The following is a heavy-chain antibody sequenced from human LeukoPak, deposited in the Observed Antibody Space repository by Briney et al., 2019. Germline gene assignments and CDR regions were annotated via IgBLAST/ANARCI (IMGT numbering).Heavy chain of an antibody. CDR1: GGSISSYY. Sequence: SETLSLTCTVSGGSISSYYWSWIRQPAGKGLEWIGRIYTSGSTNYNPSLKSRVAMSVDTSKNQFSLELSSVTAADTAVYYCAGRAQTTGWSFDYWGQGALVTVSS. V-gene: IGHV4-4*07. J-gene: IGHJ4*02. CDR2: IYTSGST. CDR3: AGRAQTTGWSFDY. D-gene: IGHD6-19*01.